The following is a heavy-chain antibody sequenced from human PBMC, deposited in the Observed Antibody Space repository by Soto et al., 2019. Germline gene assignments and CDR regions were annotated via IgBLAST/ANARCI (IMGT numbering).Heavy chain of an antibody. CDR1: GGSISSYY. CDR2: IYYSGST. Sequence: PSETLSLTCTVSGGSISSYYWGWIRQPPGKGLEWIGSIYYSGSTYYNPSLKSRVTISVDTSKNQFSLKLSSVTAADTAVYYCARPAGSSGWYGGWFDPWGQGTLVTVSS. V-gene: IGHV4-39*01. D-gene: IGHD6-19*01. J-gene: IGHJ5*02. CDR3: ARPAGSSGWYGGWFDP.